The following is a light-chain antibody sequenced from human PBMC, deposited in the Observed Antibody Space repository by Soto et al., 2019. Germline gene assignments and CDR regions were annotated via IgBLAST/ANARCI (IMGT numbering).Light chain of an antibody. J-gene: IGKJ4*01. V-gene: IGKV3-11*01. CDR3: QQLSNWLT. Sequence: EIVLTQSPATLSLSPGERATLSCRASQSVSSYLAWYQQKPGQAPRLLIYDASNRATGIPARFSGSGSGTDFTLTISNLEPEDFAVYYCQQLSNWLTFGGGTKAEIK. CDR2: DAS. CDR1: QSVSSY.